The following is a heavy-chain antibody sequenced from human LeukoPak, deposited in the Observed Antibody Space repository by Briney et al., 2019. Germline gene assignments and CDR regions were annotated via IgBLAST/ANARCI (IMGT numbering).Heavy chain of an antibody. Sequence: PGTSVKVSCKASGFTFTSSAVQWVRQARGQRLEWIGWIVVGSGNTNYAQKFQERVTITRDMSTSTAYMGLSSLRSEDTAVYYCAAGDILTGYSPMSAFDIWGQGTMVTVSS. J-gene: IGHJ3*02. CDR1: GFTFTSSA. CDR3: AAGDILTGYSPMSAFDI. CDR2: IVVGSGNT. D-gene: IGHD3-9*01. V-gene: IGHV1-58*01.